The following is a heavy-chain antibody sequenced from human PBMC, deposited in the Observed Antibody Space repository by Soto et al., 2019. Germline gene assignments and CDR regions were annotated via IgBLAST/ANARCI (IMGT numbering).Heavy chain of an antibody. CDR3: ARDCLLYGDYGYFDY. CDR1: GGTFSSYA. V-gene: IGHV1-69*13. Sequence: SVKVSCKASGGTFSSYAISWVRQAPGQGLEWMGGIIPIFGTANYAQKFQGRVTITADESTSTAYMELSSLRSEDTAVYYCARDCLLYGDYGYFDYWGQGTLVTVSS. J-gene: IGHJ4*02. CDR2: IIPIFGTA. D-gene: IGHD4-17*01.